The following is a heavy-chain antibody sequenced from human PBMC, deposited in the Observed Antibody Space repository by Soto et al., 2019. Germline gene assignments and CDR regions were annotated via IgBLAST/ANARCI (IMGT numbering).Heavy chain of an antibody. J-gene: IGHJ4*02. V-gene: IGHV4-30-4*08. CDR2: IYYSGSS. Sequence: LTLTCSVSGGSISGDYYWSWIRQSPEKGLEWIGYIYYSGSSYSNPALQSRLSMSLDTSKNQFSLKLRSVTAADTAVYYCARGGARSPGYFDSWGQGALVTVSS. D-gene: IGHD3-16*01. CDR3: ARGGARSPGYFDS. CDR1: GGSISGDYY.